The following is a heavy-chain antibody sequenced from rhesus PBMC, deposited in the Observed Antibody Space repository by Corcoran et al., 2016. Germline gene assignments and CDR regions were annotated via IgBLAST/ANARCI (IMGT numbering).Heavy chain of an antibody. J-gene: IGHJ4*01. CDR1: GGSFRSSNW. CDR3: ARHSGQFLEWLYLDY. D-gene: IGHD3-3*01. CDR2: ISGSRGGT. Sequence: QVQLQESGPGLVKPSETLSLTCAVSGGSFRSSNWWSWIRQPPGKGLEWIGYISGSRGGTSYNPSLKIPVTISTDTSKNQFSLKLSSVTTADTAVYFCARHSGQFLEWLYLDYWGQGVLVTVSS. V-gene: IGHV4-65*01.